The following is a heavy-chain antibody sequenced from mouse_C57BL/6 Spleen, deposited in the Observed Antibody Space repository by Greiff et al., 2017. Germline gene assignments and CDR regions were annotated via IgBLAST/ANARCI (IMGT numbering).Heavy chain of an antibody. V-gene: IGHV1-9*01. D-gene: IGHD1-1*01. J-gene: IGHJ2*01. CDR2: ILPGSGST. Sequence: VQRVESGAELMKPGASVKLSCKATGYTFTGYWIEWVKQRPGHGLEWIGEILPGSGSTNYNEKFKGEAPFTADTYSNTAYMQLSSLTTEDSAIYYCARSDYYGSRGYIDYWGQGTTLTVSS. CDR1: GYTFTGYW. CDR3: ARSDYYGSRGYIDY.